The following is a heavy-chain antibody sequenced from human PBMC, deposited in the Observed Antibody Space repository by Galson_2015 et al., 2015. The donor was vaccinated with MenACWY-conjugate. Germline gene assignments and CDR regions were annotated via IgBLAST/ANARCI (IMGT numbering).Heavy chain of an antibody. V-gene: IGHV2-5*02. D-gene: IGHD2/OR15-2a*01. CDR3: GDSGDYSRRTMFYYFDY. CDR2: IYWDDDK. Sequence: PALVKPTQTLTLTCTFSGFSLTTTGVGVAWIRQPPGKALEWLALIYWDDDKSYRPSLRSRLTVTKDTSKNRVVLTMTNVDPVDTATYDCGDSGDYSRRTMFYYFDYWRRGAPATVSS. CDR1: GFSLTTTGVG. J-gene: IGHJ4*02.